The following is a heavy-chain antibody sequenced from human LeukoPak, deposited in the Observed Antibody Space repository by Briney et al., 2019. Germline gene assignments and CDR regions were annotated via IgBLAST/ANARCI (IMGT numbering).Heavy chain of an antibody. CDR2: IYYSGST. D-gene: IGHD2-15*01. J-gene: IGHJ3*02. CDR1: GGSISSSSYY. Sequence: SETLSLTCTVSGGSISSSSYYWGWIRQPPGKGLEWIGSIYYSGSTYYNPSLKSRVTISVDTSKNQFSLKLSSVTAADTAVYYCAPGVVDLEAFDIWGQGTMVTVSS. CDR3: APGVVDLEAFDI. V-gene: IGHV4-39*07.